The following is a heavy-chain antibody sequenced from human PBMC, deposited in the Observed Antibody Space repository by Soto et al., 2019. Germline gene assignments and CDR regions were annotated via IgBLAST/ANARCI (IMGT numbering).Heavy chain of an antibody. J-gene: IGHJ6*02. CDR2: IYYGGST. Sequence: SQTMSLPYSVAGGYMCSSSHYWGCNRQPPGKGLEWIASIYYGGSTYYNPSLKSRVTISVDTSKNQFSLELSSVTAADTAVYYCARQSYDTSGYYYSGSGLDVWGQGTTVTVSS. V-gene: IGHV4-39*01. CDR3: ARQSYDTSGYYYSGSGLDV. CDR1: GGYMCSSSHY. D-gene: IGHD3-22*01.